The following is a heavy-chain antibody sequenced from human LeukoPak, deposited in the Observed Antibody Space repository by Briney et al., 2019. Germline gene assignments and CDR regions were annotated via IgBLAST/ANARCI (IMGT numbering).Heavy chain of an antibody. CDR3: ATSSTVTHTRDP. Sequence: ASVKVSLKSSGYGFSDVYFNWVRQAPGQGLEWMGWINPHSGATNHAQRLHGRSSMDASFDTAYIELSRLTSHDTAVYSCATSSTVTHTRDPWGQGTLVTVSS. D-gene: IGHD1-1*01. CDR2: INPHSGAT. V-gene: IGHV1-2*02. J-gene: IGHJ5*02. CDR1: GYGFSDVY.